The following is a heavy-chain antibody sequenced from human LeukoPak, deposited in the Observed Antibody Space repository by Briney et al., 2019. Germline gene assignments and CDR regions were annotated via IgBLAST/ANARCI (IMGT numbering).Heavy chain of an antibody. J-gene: IGHJ4*02. D-gene: IGHD3-22*01. Sequence: PGRSLSLSCAASGFTFTTYTMHWVRQAPGKGLEWVALISYDGNNKYYADSVKGRFTISRDNSKNTLYLQVSSLRPEDTAVYYCARRSIADSSAFDYWGQGTLVTASS. CDR2: ISYDGNNK. CDR1: GFTFTTYT. V-gene: IGHV3-30-3*01. CDR3: ARRSIADSSAFDY.